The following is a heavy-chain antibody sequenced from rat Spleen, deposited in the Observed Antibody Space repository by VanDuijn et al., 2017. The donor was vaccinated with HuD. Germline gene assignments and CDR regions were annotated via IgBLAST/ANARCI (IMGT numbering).Heavy chain of an antibody. D-gene: IGHD1-1*01. Sequence: QVQLRESGPGLVQPSQTLSLTCTVSGFSLTSYPVTWVRQPPGKGLEWLGVIWTGGNTIYNSLLKPRLSISRDTSKSQVFLNMDSLQTEDTATYYCARATRYYYSGEGIMDAWGQGASVTVSS. CDR2: IWTGGNT. CDR3: ARATRYYYSGEGIMDA. CDR1: GFSLTSYP. J-gene: IGHJ4*01. V-gene: IGHV2-43*01.